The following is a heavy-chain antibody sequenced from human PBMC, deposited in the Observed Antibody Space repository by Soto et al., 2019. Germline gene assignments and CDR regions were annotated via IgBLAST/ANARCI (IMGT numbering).Heavy chain of an antibody. Sequence: EVQLVESGGGLIQPGGSLRLSCAASGFTVSSNDMSWVRQAPGKGLEWVSIIYSGGSTYYADSVKGRFTISRDNSKNTLYLQLNSLRAKDTAVYYCARVGDYAAKDWGQGTLVTVSS. V-gene: IGHV3-53*01. D-gene: IGHD4-17*01. CDR1: GFTVSSND. CDR3: ARVGDYAAKD. CDR2: IYSGGST. J-gene: IGHJ4*02.